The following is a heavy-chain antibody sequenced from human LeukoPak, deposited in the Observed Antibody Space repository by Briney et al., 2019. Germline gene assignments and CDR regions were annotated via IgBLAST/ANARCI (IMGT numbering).Heavy chain of an antibody. D-gene: IGHD4-17*01. CDR1: GYTFTGYY. CDR2: INPNSGGT. V-gene: IGHV1-2*02. J-gene: IGHJ4*02. CDR3: AKAGDYVVLVYFDY. Sequence: ASVKVSCKASGYTFTGYYMHWVRQAPGQGLEWMGWINPNSGGTNYAQKFQGRVTMTRDTSISTAYMELSRLRSDDTAVYYCAKAGDYVVLVYFDYWGQGTLVTVSS.